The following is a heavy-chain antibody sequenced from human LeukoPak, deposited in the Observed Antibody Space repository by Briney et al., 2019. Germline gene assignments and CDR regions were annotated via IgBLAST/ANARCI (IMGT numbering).Heavy chain of an antibody. J-gene: IGHJ6*03. Sequence: SETLSLTCLVSGGSMNTYFWSWIRQPAGKDLEWIGRFFSSGNYDYNPSLRSRVTMSADASKNHFSLALPSVTAADRPVYFCGGDCLGTMGRGKIHYNYMDVWGKGTTVSISS. V-gene: IGHV4-4*07. D-gene: IGHD3-10*01. CDR3: GGDCLGTMGRGKIHYNYMDV. CDR2: FFSSGNY. CDR1: GGSMNTYF.